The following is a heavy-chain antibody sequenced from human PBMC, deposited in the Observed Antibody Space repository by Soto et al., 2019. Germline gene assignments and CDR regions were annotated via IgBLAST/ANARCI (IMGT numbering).Heavy chain of an antibody. CDR3: AREGNLGRWLQPLDF. CDR2: IYYSGST. CDR1: GGSISSGGYY. Sequence: SETLSLTCTVSGGSISSGGYYWSWIRQHPGKGLEWIGYIYYSGSTYYNPSLKSRVTISVDTSKNQFSLRLISVTAADTAKYFCAREGNLGRWLQPLDFWGQGTLVT. D-gene: IGHD5-12*01. V-gene: IGHV4-31*03. J-gene: IGHJ4*02.